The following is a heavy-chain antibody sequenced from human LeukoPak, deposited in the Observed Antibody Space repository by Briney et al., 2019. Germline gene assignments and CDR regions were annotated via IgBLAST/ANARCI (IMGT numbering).Heavy chain of an antibody. CDR2: VGSSGSTI. D-gene: IGHD2-8*02. CDR1: GLAFTDFY. V-gene: IGHV3-11*04. CDR3: ARAPATNEWRCMDY. J-gene: IGHJ4*02. Sequence: GGSLRLSCAASGLAFTDFYLSWIRQTPGKGLEWLSYVGSSGSTIYYADSVRGRFTISRDNAKNSLYLQMNSLRAEDTAVYYCARAPATNEWRCMDYWGQGALVTVSS.